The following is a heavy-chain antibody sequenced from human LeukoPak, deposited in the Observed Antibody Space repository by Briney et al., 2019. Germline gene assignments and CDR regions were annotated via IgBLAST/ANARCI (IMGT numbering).Heavy chain of an antibody. V-gene: IGHV3-23*01. J-gene: IGHJ6*02. CDR2: TSGSGGST. CDR3: AKVLDYYYYGMDV. Sequence: GGSLRLSCAASGFTFSNYAMNWVRQAPGNWLEWVSATSGSGGSTYYADSVKGRFTISRDNSKNTVYLQMNSLRAEDTAVYYCAKVLDYYYYGMDVWGQGTTVTVSS. CDR1: GFTFSNYA.